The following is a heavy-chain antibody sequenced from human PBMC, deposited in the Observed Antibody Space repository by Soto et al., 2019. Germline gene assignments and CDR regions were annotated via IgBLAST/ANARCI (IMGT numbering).Heavy chain of an antibody. D-gene: IGHD6-19*01. J-gene: IGHJ4*02. CDR2: ISYDGSNK. Sequence: PGGSLRLSCAASGFTFSSYGMHWVRQAPGKGLEWVAVISYDGSNKYYADSVKGRFTISRDNSKNTLYLQMNSLRAEDTAVYYCAKDQAYSSGWDVNYWGQGTLVTVSS. V-gene: IGHV3-30*18. CDR1: GFTFSSYG. CDR3: AKDQAYSSGWDVNY.